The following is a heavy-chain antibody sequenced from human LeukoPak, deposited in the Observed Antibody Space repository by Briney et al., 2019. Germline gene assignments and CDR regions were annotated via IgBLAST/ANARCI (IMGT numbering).Heavy chain of an antibody. V-gene: IGHV3-66*01. CDR3: AREWFGESHFDY. CDR2: IYSGGST. CDR1: GFT. D-gene: IGHD3-10*01. J-gene: IGHJ4*02. Sequence: GGSLRLSCTASGFTSWVRQAPGKGLEWVSVIYSGGSTYYADSVKGRFTISRDNSKNTLYLQMNSLRAEDTAVYYCAREWFGESHFDYWGQGTLVTVSS.